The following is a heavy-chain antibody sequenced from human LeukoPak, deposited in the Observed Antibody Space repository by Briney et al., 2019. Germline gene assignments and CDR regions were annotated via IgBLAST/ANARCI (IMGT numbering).Heavy chain of an antibody. CDR1: GFTFSGYA. Sequence: GGSLRLSCAASGFTFSGYAMHWVRQAPGKGLEWVAVISYDGSNEYYADSVKGRFTISRDNSKNTLYLQMDSLSVEDTAVYYCARVSYYASGPFSYFDYWGQGTLVTVSS. CDR3: ARVSYYASGPFSYFDY. J-gene: IGHJ4*02. CDR2: ISYDGSNE. V-gene: IGHV3-30-3*01. D-gene: IGHD3-10*01.